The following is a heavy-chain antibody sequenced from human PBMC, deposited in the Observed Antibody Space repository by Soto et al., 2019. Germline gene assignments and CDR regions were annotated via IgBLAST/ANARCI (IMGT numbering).Heavy chain of an antibody. CDR1: GFTFNNYA. D-gene: IGHD2-15*01. Sequence: EVQLLESGGGLVQPGGSLRLSCAASGFTFNNYAMTWVRQAPGKGLEWVSGISGGGGRTYYADSVKGRFTVSRDISKNTLYLQMDSLRAEDTALYYCAKYAGIVVVVATVSAPLDYWGQGPLVTVSS. CDR3: AKYAGIVVVVATVSAPLDY. CDR2: ISGGGGRT. V-gene: IGHV3-23*01. J-gene: IGHJ4*02.